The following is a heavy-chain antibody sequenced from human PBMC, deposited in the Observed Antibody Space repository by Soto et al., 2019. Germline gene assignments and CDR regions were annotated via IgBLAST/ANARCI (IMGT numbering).Heavy chain of an antibody. Sequence: SETLSLTCAVSGGSISSGGYSWSWIRQPPGKGLEWIGYMYHSGSTYYNPSLKSRVTISIDRSKNQFSLKLSSLRSEDTALYYCAIVRGYCISTSCYRDDYWGQGTLVTVSS. CDR3: AIVRGYCISTSCYRDDY. J-gene: IGHJ4*02. CDR2: MYHSGST. V-gene: IGHV4-30-2*02. CDR1: GGSISSGGYS. D-gene: IGHD2-2*01.